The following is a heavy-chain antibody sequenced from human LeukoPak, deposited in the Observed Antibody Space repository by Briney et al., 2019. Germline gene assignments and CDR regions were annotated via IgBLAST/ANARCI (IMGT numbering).Heavy chain of an antibody. CDR1: GGSVSSGSHY. V-gene: IGHV4-61*01. Sequence: SETLSLTCTVSGGSVSSGSHYWSWIRQPPGKGLEWIGYIYYSGSTNYNPSLKSRVTISVDTSKNQFSLKLSSVTAADTAVYYCARLSGRNWFDPWGQGTLVTVSS. J-gene: IGHJ5*02. CDR2: IYYSGST. CDR3: ARLSGRNWFDP. D-gene: IGHD3-10*01.